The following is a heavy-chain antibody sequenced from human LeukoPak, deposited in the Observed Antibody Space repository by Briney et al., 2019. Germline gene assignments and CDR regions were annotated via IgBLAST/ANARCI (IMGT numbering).Heavy chain of an antibody. J-gene: IGHJ4*02. CDR2: INGIDEK. CDR3: AHRRSYMGTVSFDS. Sequence: SGPTLVHPTQTLTLTCTFSGFSLTTSGVGVGWIRQPPGKALEWLAFINGIDEKRYTPSLKSRLTITKDTSKNQVVLTMTVMDPVDTATYYCAHRRSYMGTVSFDSWGQGTLVTVSS. CDR1: GFSLTTSGVG. V-gene: IGHV2-5*01. D-gene: IGHD1-26*01.